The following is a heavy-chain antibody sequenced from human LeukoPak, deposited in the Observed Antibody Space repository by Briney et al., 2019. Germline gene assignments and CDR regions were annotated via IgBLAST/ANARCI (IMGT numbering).Heavy chain of an antibody. Sequence: GGSLRLSCAASGFTFSSYAMSWVRQAPGKGLEWVSAISGSGGSTYYADSVKGRFTISRDNSKNTLYLQMNSLRAEDTAVYYCAKDQGPYDILTGYQNDAFDIWGQGTMVTVSS. J-gene: IGHJ3*02. V-gene: IGHV3-23*01. CDR3: AKDQGPYDILTGYQNDAFDI. CDR2: ISGSGGST. CDR1: GFTFSSYA. D-gene: IGHD3-9*01.